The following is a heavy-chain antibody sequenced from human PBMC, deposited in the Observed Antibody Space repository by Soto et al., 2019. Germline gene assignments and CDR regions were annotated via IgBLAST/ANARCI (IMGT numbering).Heavy chain of an antibody. CDR3: ARDRGYSSYDSPHYYYGMDV. CDR1: GYTFTSYG. Sequence: QVQLVQSGAEVKKPGASVKVSCKASGYTFTSYGISWVRQAPGQGLEWMGWISAYNGNTNYAQKLQGRVTMTTDTSTSTAYMELRSLRSDDTAVYYCARDRGYSSYDSPHYYYGMDVWGQGTTVTVSS. J-gene: IGHJ6*02. D-gene: IGHD5-12*01. CDR2: ISAYNGNT. V-gene: IGHV1-18*04.